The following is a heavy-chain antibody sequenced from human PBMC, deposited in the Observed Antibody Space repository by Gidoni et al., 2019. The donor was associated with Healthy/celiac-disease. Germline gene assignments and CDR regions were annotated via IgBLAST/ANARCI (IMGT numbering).Heavy chain of an antibody. V-gene: IGHV3-21*01. Sequence: EVQLVESGGGLVKPGGSLRLSCAASGFTFSSYSMNWVRQAPGKGLEWVSSISSSSSYIYYADSVKGRFTISRDNAKNSLYLQMNSLRAEDTAVYYCARDASRYSSSKGTDYWGQGTLVTVSS. D-gene: IGHD6-6*01. J-gene: IGHJ4*02. CDR1: GFTFSSYS. CDR3: ARDASRYSSSKGTDY. CDR2: ISSSSSYI.